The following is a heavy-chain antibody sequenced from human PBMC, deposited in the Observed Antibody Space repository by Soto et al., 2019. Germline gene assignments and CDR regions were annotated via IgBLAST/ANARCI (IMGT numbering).Heavy chain of an antibody. D-gene: IGHD5-12*01. Sequence: SVKVSCKASGGTFSSYAISWVRQAPGQGLEWMGGIIPIFGTANYAQKFQGRVTITADESTSTAYMELSSLRSEDTAVYYCARGHQGGYDLQSHYWGQGTLVIVSS. V-gene: IGHV1-69*13. CDR1: GGTFSSYA. CDR2: IIPIFGTA. J-gene: IGHJ4*02. CDR3: ARGHQGGYDLQSHY.